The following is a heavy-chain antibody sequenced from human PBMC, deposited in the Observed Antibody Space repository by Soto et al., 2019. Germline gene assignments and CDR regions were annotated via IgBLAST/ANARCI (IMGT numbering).Heavy chain of an antibody. CDR2: RNPNSGDT. Sequence: ASVKVSCKASGYTFTSYGIHWVRQGTGEGVERMGWRNPNSGDTGYAQKFQGRVTMTMNTSISTAYMELSSLRSEDTAVYYCARGDITMVRGVIKYYYYRMDVWGQATTVTVSS. V-gene: IGHV1-8*01. CDR3: ARGDITMVRGVIKYYYYRMDV. CDR1: GYTFTSYG. D-gene: IGHD3-10*01. J-gene: IGHJ6*02.